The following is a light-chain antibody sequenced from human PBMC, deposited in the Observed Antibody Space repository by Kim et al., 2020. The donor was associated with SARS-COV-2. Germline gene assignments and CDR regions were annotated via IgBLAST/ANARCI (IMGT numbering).Light chain of an antibody. CDR1: VIGTKR. CDR2: YGS. V-gene: IGLV3-21*04. J-gene: IGLJ1*01. CDR3: QVWDTRSDHYV. Sequence: PGQTATITFGGDVIGTKRGHWNRRGPGQAPVVVIYYGSDRPSGIPERFSGSNSENTATLTISRVEAGDEADYYCQVWDTRSDHYVFGTGTKVTVL.